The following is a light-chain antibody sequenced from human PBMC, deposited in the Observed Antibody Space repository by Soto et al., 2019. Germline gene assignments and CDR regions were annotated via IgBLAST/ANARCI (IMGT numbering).Light chain of an antibody. J-gene: IGLJ3*02. CDR1: SSDVGGYNY. CDR2: DVS. V-gene: IGLV2-14*01. CDR3: SSYTSSSPLEV. Sequence: QSVLTQPASVSGSPGQSITISCTGTSSDVGGYNYVSWYQQHPGKAPKLMISDVSNRPSGVSNRFSGSKSGNTASLTISGLQAEDEADYYCSSYTSSSPLEVFGGGTKLTVL.